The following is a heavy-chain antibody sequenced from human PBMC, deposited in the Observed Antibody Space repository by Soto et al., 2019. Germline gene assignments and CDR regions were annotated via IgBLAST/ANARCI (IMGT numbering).Heavy chain of an antibody. Sequence: GGSLRLSCAASGFTFSSYAMNWVRQAPGKGLEWVSAISSSGGSTYYADSVKGRFTISRDNSKNMLYLQMNSLRAEDTAIYYCAKQGSPDSYYFAYWGQGTLVTVSS. CDR2: ISSSGGST. CDR1: GFTFSSYA. J-gene: IGHJ4*02. V-gene: IGHV3-23*01. D-gene: IGHD6-13*01. CDR3: AKQGSPDSYYFAY.